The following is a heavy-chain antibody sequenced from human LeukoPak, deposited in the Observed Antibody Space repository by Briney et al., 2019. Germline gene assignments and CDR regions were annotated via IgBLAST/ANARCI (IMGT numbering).Heavy chain of an antibody. Sequence: PGASVKVSCKASGYTFTGYGISWVRQAPGQGLEWMGWINAYNGNTNYAEKLQGRVTMTTDTSTSTAYMELRSLRSDDTAVYYCARVETTVTTYDYWGQGTLVTVPS. J-gene: IGHJ4*02. CDR2: INAYNGNT. CDR1: GYTFTGYG. CDR3: ARVETTVTTYDY. V-gene: IGHV1-18*01. D-gene: IGHD4-17*01.